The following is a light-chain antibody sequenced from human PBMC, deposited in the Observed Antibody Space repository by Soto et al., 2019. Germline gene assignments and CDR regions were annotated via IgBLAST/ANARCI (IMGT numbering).Light chain of an antibody. V-gene: IGLV2-14*01. Sequence: QSALTQPASMSGSTGQSITSSCAGTSNDVGGYNYVSWYQQHPGKAPKLMIFEVSSRPSGVANRFSGSKSGNTASLTISGLQAEDEADYYCSSYTINSTLAVFGGGTKLTVL. CDR3: SSYTINSTLAV. J-gene: IGLJ2*01. CDR2: EVS. CDR1: SNDVGGYNY.